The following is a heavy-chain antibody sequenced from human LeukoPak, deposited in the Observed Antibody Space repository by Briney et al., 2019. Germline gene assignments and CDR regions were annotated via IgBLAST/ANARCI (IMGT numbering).Heavy chain of an antibody. CDR1: GFSFRSYF. Sequence: GGSLRLSCAASGFSFRSYFMYWVRQAPGKRLVWVSRINTDGRDTEYADPVKGRFTISRDNAKNTLYMQMNSLREEDTAVYYCVAYNWNYPDYWGQGTLVTVSS. V-gene: IGHV3-74*03. CDR3: VAYNWNYPDY. D-gene: IGHD1-7*01. J-gene: IGHJ4*02. CDR2: INTDGRDT.